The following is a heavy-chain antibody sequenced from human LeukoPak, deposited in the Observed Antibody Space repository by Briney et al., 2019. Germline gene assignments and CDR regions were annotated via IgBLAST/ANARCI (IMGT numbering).Heavy chain of an antibody. D-gene: IGHD6-13*01. CDR2: ISYDGSEK. CDR3: ARGRDGSSWFNYFDC. J-gene: IGHJ4*02. V-gene: IGHV3-30-3*01. Sequence: GGSLRLSCAASGFTFSSYAMHWVRQAPGKGLERVAVISYDGSEKYYADSVKGRFTISRDNFKNTLYVQMNSLRAEDTAVYYCARGRDGSSWFNYFDCWGQGTLVTVSS. CDR1: GFTFSSYA.